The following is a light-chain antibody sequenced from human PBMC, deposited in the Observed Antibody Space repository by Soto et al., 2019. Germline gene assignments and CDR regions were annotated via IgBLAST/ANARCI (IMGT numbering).Light chain of an antibody. CDR1: SSDVGAYNY. CDR3: SSYTTIKTVI. J-gene: IGLJ2*01. CDR2: DVT. V-gene: IGLV2-14*01. Sequence: QSALAQPASVSGSPGQSITISCTGTSSDVGAYNYVSWYHQHHSGKAPELIIYDVTDRPSGVSTRFSGSKSGNTASLTISGLQAEDEGDYYCSSYTTIKTVIFGGGTKLTVL.